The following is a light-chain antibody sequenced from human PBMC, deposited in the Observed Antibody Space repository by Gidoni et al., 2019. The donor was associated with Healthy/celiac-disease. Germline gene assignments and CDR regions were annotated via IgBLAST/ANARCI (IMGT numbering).Light chain of an antibody. Sequence: EIVLTQSPGTLSLSPGDRATLSCRASQSVSSSYLAWYQQQPGQAPRLLIYGASSRATGIPDRFSGRGSGTDFTLTISRLEPEDFAVYYCQQYGSSPQTFGQGTKLEIK. J-gene: IGKJ2*01. CDR2: GAS. V-gene: IGKV3-20*01. CDR3: QQYGSSPQT. CDR1: QSVSSSY.